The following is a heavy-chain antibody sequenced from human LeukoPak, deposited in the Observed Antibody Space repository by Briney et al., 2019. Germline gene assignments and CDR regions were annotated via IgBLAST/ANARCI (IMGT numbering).Heavy chain of an antibody. J-gene: IGHJ4*02. V-gene: IGHV1-2*02. CDR3: ARGGDDSGLYFAY. CDR1: RYSFTGFY. Sequence: GASVKVSCKASRYSFTGFYIHWVRQAPGQGLEWMAWINPQSGATNYAQKFKGRITTTRDMSITTAYMEVTTLRSDDTAVYYCARGGDDSGLYFAYWGQGTLVTVSS. CDR2: INPQSGAT. D-gene: IGHD3-22*01.